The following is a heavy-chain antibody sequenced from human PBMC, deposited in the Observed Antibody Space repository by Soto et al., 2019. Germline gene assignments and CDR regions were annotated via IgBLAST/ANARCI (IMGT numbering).Heavy chain of an antibody. J-gene: IGHJ6*02. D-gene: IGHD3-22*01. CDR1: GYTLTELS. CDR2: FDPEDAEI. V-gene: IGHV1-24*01. CDR3: AGITMIVVGAYRMDV. Sequence: ASVKVSCKVSGYTLTELSMHWVRQAPGKGLEWMGGFDPEDAEIIYAQKFQGRVTMTEDTSTDTAYMELSSLRSEDTAVYYCAGITMIVVGAYRMDVWGQGTTVTVSS.